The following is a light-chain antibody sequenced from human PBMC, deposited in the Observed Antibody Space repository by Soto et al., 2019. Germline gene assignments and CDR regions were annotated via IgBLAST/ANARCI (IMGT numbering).Light chain of an antibody. Sequence: IVLTQSPATLSLWPGETAVLSCRASQTVNTYLSWYQQRPGQAPMRLIYDASKRVPGIPARFSGSGSGTDFTLTISSLEPEDFALYYCPQRGTSITFGHGTRLEIE. V-gene: IGKV3-11*01. CDR3: PQRGTSIT. J-gene: IGKJ5*01. CDR1: QTVNTY. CDR2: DAS.